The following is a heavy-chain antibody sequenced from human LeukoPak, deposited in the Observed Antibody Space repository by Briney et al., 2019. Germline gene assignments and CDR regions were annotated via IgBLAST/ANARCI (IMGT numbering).Heavy chain of an antibody. J-gene: IGHJ3*02. D-gene: IGHD4-17*01. CDR1: GYTFNSYY. CDR2: INPSGGST. CDR3: ARGLDYGDYRNAFDI. V-gene: IGHV1-46*02. Sequence: AAGKVSCKASGYTFNSYYMHWVGQARGQGLEWRGIINPSGGSTSYAQKFQGRVTMTRDTSTSTVYMELSSLRSEDTAVYYCARGLDYGDYRNAFDIWGQGTMVTVSS.